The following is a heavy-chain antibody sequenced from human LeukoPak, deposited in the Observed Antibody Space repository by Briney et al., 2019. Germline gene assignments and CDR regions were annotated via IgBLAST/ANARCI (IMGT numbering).Heavy chain of an antibody. V-gene: IGHV4-59*08. CDR3: ARLPTGSGSYYFDY. Sequence: SETLSLTCTVSGGSISSYYWSWIRQPPGKGLGWIGYIYYSGSTNYNPSLKSRVTISVDTSKNQFSLKLSSVTAADTAVYYCARLPTGSGSYYFDYWGQGTLVTVSS. J-gene: IGHJ4*02. CDR1: GGSISSYY. CDR2: IYYSGST. D-gene: IGHD1-26*01.